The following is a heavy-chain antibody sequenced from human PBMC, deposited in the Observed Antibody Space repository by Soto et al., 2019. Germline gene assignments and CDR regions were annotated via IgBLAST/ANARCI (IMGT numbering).Heavy chain of an antibody. Sequence: QVQLVQSGADVKKPGASVKVSCKASGYAFTNYGISWVRQAPGQGLEWMGWISAYNGKTNYAQKLQGRVTMTTDTSTSTGYMELRSLGAYDTAVYYCARDIVVVPAAIPQPFDYWGQGTLVTVSS. CDR3: ARDIVVVPAAIPQPFDY. CDR2: ISAYNGKT. D-gene: IGHD2-2*01. V-gene: IGHV1-18*01. CDR1: GYAFTNYG. J-gene: IGHJ4*02.